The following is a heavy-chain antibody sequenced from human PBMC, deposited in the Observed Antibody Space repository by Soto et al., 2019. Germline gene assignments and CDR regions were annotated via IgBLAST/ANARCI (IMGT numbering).Heavy chain of an antibody. D-gene: IGHD6-19*01. CDR2: IKSKTDGGTT. V-gene: IGHV3-15*01. Sequence: GGSLRLSCAASGFTFSNAWMSWVRQAPGKGLEWVGRIKSKTDGGTTDYAAPVKGRFTISRDESKNTLYLQMNSLKTEDTVVYYCTTDLSVIAVAGNDYWGQGTLVTVSS. CDR1: GFTFSNAW. CDR3: TTDLSVIAVAGNDY. J-gene: IGHJ4*02.